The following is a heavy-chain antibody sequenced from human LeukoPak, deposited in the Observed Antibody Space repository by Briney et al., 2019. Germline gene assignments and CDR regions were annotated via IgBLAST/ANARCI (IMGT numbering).Heavy chain of an antibody. CDR3: ARDSYYYDSSGYYPY. Sequence: GGSLRLSCAASGFTFDDYGMSWVRQAPGKGLEWVAGINWKGGSTGYADSVKGRFTISRDNAKNSLYLQMNSLSADDTALYYCARDSYYYDSSGYYPYWGQGTLVTVSS. CDR2: INWKGGST. V-gene: IGHV3-20*04. J-gene: IGHJ4*02. D-gene: IGHD3-22*01. CDR1: GFTFDDYG.